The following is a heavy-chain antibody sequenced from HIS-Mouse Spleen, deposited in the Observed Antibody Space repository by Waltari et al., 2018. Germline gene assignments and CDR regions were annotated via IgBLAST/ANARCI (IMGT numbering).Heavy chain of an antibody. Sequence: QLQLQESGPGLVKPSETLSLTCTVSGGSISSSMYYSCWIRQPPGKGLEWIGSIYYSGSTYYNPSLKSRVTISVDTSKNQFSLKLSSVTAADTAVYYCARHNLNYWYFDLWGRGTLVTVSS. CDR1: GGSISSSMYY. CDR3: ARHNLNYWYFDL. J-gene: IGHJ2*01. V-gene: IGHV4-39*01. CDR2: IYYSGST.